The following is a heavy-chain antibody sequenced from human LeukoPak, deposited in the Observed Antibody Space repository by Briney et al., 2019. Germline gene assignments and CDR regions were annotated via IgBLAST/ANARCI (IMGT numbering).Heavy chain of an antibody. CDR3: ARSDYYILTGYYSDY. V-gene: IGHV3-7*01. CDR2: IKQDGSEK. CDR1: GFTFSSYW. D-gene: IGHD3-9*01. Sequence: GGSLRLSCAASGFTFSSYWMSWVRQAPGKGLEWVANIKQDGSEKYYVDSVKGRFTISRDNAKNSLYLQMNSLRAEDTAVYYCARSDYYILTGYYSDYWGQGTLVTVSS. J-gene: IGHJ4*02.